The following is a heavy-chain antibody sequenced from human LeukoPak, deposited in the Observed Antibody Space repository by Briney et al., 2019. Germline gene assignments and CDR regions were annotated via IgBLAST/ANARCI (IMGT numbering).Heavy chain of an antibody. Sequence: PGGPLRLSCAASGFTFSTYWMTWVRQAPGKGLEWVANMKGDGSELYYVDSVKGRFTISRDNAKNLLYLQMNSLRAEDTAVYYCARPGYTAGYDIWGQGTLVTVSS. CDR3: ARPGYTAGYDI. J-gene: IGHJ3*02. V-gene: IGHV3-7*01. D-gene: IGHD3-9*01. CDR2: MKGDGSEL. CDR1: GFTFSTYW.